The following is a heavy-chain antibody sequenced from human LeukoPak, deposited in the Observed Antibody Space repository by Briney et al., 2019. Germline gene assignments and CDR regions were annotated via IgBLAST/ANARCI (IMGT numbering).Heavy chain of an antibody. Sequence: GGSLRLSCAASGFTFSSYAMRWIRQAPGKGLEWVSVVSGSGGSTDYADSVKGRFTISRDNSKDSLFLQMNSLRAEDTAVYYCAETWARAVSAADYWGQGTLVTVSS. D-gene: IGHD1-26*01. CDR1: GFTFSSYA. CDR2: VSGSGGST. CDR3: AETWARAVSAADY. V-gene: IGHV3-23*01. J-gene: IGHJ4*02.